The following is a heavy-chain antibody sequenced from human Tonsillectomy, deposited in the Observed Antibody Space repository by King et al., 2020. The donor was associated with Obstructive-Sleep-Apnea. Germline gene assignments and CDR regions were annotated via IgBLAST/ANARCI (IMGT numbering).Heavy chain of an antibody. CDR3: AGLRDYYDSSGYYYNAFDI. D-gene: IGHD3-22*01. CDR2: IYNSGST. Sequence: QLQESGPGLVKPSETLSLTCSVSGGSISSSSYYWGWIRQPPGKRLEWIGSIYNSGSTYYNPSLKSRVTISVDTPKNQFSLKLSSVTAADTAVYYCAGLRDYYDSSGYYYNAFDIWGQGTMVTVSS. J-gene: IGHJ3*02. V-gene: IGHV4-39*01. CDR1: GGSISSSSYY.